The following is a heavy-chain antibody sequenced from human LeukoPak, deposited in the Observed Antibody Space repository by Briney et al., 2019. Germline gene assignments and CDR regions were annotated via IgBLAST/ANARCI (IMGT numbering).Heavy chain of an antibody. Sequence: GASVKVSCKASGYTFTSYGISWVRQAPGQGLEWMGWISAYNGNTNYAQKLQGRVTMTTDTSTSTAYMELRSLRSDDTAVYYCAREGYYDSSGYYGPLDYWGRGTLVTVSS. J-gene: IGHJ4*02. V-gene: IGHV1-18*01. CDR3: AREGYYDSSGYYGPLDY. CDR2: ISAYNGNT. D-gene: IGHD3-22*01. CDR1: GYTFTSYG.